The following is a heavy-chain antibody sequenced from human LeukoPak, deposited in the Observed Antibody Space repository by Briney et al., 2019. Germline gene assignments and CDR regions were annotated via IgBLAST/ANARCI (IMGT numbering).Heavy chain of an antibody. D-gene: IGHD3-22*01. V-gene: IGHV3-7*01. CDR3: AREYYYDSSGYFEPGGYYYYMDV. CDR2: IKQDGGEK. Sequence: AGGSLRLSCAASGFTFSSYWMSWVRQAPGKGREWVANIKQDGGEKYYVDSVKGRFTISRDNAKNSLYLQMNSLRAEDTAVYYCAREYYYDSSGYFEPGGYYYYMDVWGKGTTVTVSS. J-gene: IGHJ6*03. CDR1: GFTFSSYW.